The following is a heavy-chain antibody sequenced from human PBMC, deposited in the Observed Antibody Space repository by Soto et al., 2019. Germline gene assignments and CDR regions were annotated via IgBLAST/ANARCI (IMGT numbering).Heavy chain of an antibody. D-gene: IGHD2-21*01. CDR2: IYGSGRGI. J-gene: IGHJ4*02. V-gene: IGHV3-23*05. CDR3: AKDAVYNDGLWLMDH. Sequence: GGSLRLSCTASGLPHSSFAMMWVRQAPGKGLECVAGIYGSGRGIEYADSVKGRFTISRDNSKNTVYLQMTDLRADDTAVYYCAKDAVYNDGLWLMDHWGQGTQVTVSS. CDR1: GLPHSSFA.